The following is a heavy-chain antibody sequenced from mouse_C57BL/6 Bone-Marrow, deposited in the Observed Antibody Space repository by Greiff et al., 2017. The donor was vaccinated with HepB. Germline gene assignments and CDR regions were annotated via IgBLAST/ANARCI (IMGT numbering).Heavy chain of an antibody. J-gene: IGHJ2*01. CDR3: AKDHYIDY. V-gene: IGHV5-6*01. Sequence: EVKLMESGGDLVKPGGSLKLSCAASGFTFSSYGMSWVRQTPDKRLEWVATISSGGSYTYYPDSVKGRFTISKDNAKNTLYLQMSRLKSEETAMYYSAKDHYIDYWGQGTTLTVSS. CDR2: ISSGGSYT. CDR1: GFTFSSYG.